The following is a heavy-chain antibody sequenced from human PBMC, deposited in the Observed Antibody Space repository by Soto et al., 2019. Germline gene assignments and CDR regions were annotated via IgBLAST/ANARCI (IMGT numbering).Heavy chain of an antibody. CDR2: IYHSGST. Sequence: PSETLSLTWTVSGGSISSGDYYWSWIRQPPGKGLEWIGYIYHSGSTYYNPSLKSRVTISVDTSKNQFSLKLSSVTAADTAVYYCARERPDGARLDPWGQGTLVTVSS. CDR1: GGSISSGDYY. D-gene: IGHD6-6*01. CDR3: ARERPDGARLDP. V-gene: IGHV4-30-4*01. J-gene: IGHJ5*02.